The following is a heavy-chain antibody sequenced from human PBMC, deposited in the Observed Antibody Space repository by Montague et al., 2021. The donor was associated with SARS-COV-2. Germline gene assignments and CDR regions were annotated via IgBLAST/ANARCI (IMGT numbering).Heavy chain of an antibody. CDR3: ARGRQHFNMIVVVMTGGEYYFDY. J-gene: IGHJ4*02. V-gene: IGHV4-34*01. CDR1: GGLSTDYY. Sequence: SETLSLTCAVYGGLSTDYYWSWVRQPSGKGLEWIGEINHRGTSNYNPSLKSRVSISVDTSKNQFSLYLGSVTAADTAVYYCARGRQHFNMIVVVMTGGEYYFDYWGQGTLVTVSS. CDR2: INHRGTS. D-gene: IGHD3-22*01.